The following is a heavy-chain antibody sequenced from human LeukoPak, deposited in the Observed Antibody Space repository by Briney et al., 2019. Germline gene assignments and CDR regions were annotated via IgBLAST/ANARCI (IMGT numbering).Heavy chain of an antibody. CDR1: GFTFGDYP. J-gene: IGHJ3*02. Sequence: GGSLRLSCTASGFTFGDYPISWFRQAPGKGLEWVSYIRTKGYDETTEYAASVTGRFTISRDDSNSIVYLQMSSLKVEDTAFYYCTRAVRLSGDAFDIWGQGTVVTVSS. D-gene: IGHD3-10*01. CDR2: IRTKGYDETT. CDR3: TRAVRLSGDAFDI. V-gene: IGHV3-49*03.